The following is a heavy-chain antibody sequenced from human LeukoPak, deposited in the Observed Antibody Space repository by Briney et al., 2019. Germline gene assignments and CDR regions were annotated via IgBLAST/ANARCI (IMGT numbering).Heavy chain of an antibody. CDR1: GGSISSYY. J-gene: IGHJ6*02. CDR2: IYYSGST. CDR3: ARELFYGMDV. D-gene: IGHD2-15*01. V-gene: IGHV4-59*01. Sequence: SETLSLTCTVSGGSISSYYWSWIRQPPGKGLEWIGYIYYSGSTDYNPSLKSRVTISVDTSKNQFSLKLSSVTAADTAVYYCARELFYGMDVWGQGTTVTVSS.